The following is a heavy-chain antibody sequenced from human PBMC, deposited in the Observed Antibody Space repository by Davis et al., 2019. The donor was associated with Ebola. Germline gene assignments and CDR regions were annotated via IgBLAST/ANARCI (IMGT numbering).Heavy chain of an antibody. CDR3: ARHVTIFGVHWFDP. J-gene: IGHJ5*02. CDR1: GGSISSYY. Sequence: PSETLSLTCTVSGGSISSYYWSWIRQPPGKGLEWIGYIYYSGSTNYNPSLKSRVTISVDTSKNQFSLKLSSVTAADTAVYYCARHVTIFGVHWFDPWGQGTLVTVSS. CDR2: IYYSGST. V-gene: IGHV4-59*08. D-gene: IGHD3-3*01.